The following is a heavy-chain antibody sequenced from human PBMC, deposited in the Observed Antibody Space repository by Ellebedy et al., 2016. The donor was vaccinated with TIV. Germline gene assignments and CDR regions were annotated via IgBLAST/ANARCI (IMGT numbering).Heavy chain of an antibody. CDR3: ARACSAGRKQGFSGSYYYQFPDAFDI. Sequence: AASVKVSCKASGYTFTGYYMHWVRQAPGQGLEWMGWISAYNGNTNYAQKLQGRVTMTTDTSTSTAYMELRSLRSDDTAVYYCARACSAGRKQGFSGSYYYQFPDAFDIWGQGTMVTVSS. CDR2: ISAYNGNT. CDR1: GYTFTGYY. D-gene: IGHD1-26*01. J-gene: IGHJ3*02. V-gene: IGHV1-18*04.